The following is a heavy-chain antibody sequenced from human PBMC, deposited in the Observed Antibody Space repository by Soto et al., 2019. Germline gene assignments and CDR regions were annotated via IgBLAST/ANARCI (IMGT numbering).Heavy chain of an antibody. J-gene: IGHJ6*04. Sequence: ASVKVSCKASGYTFTGYYMHWVRQAPGQGLEWMGWINPNSGGTNYAQKFQGWVTMTRDTSISTAYMELSRLRSDDTAVYYCARACTMVRGVITPYYGMDVWGKGTTVTVSS. V-gene: IGHV1-2*04. CDR3: ARACTMVRGVITPYYGMDV. CDR1: GYTFTGYY. CDR2: INPNSGGT. D-gene: IGHD3-10*01.